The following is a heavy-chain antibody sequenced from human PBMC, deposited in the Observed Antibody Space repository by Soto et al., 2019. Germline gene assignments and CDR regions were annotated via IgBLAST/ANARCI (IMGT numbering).Heavy chain of an antibody. CDR2: IYYSGST. CDR3: ASPRGSSSKFDY. V-gene: IGHV4-39*01. J-gene: IGHJ4*02. D-gene: IGHD6-6*01. CDR1: GGSISSSSYY. Sequence: SETLSLTCTVSGGSISSSSYYWGWIRQPPGKGLEWIGSIYYSGSTYYNPSLKSRVTISVDTSKNQFSLKLSSVTAADTAVYYCASPRGSSSKFDYWGQGTLVTVSS.